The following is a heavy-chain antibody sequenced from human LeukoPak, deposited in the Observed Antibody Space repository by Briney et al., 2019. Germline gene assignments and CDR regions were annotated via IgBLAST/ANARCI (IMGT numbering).Heavy chain of an antibody. V-gene: IGHV3-30-3*01. Sequence: GGSLRLSCAASGFTFSSYAMHWVRQAPGKGLEWVAVISYDGSNKYYADSVKGRFTISRDNSKNTLYLQMNSLRAEDTAVYYCASSSEGGYNLGYWGQRTLVTVSS. CDR2: ISYDGSNK. CDR3: ASSSEGGYNLGY. J-gene: IGHJ4*02. D-gene: IGHD5-24*01. CDR1: GFTFSSYA.